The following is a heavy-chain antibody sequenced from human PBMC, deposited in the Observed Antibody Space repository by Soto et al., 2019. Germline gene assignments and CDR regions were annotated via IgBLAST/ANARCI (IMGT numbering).Heavy chain of an antibody. CDR1: GFTFSSYA. D-gene: IGHD5-18*01. CDR2: ISYDGSNK. CDR3: ARGGIQLWFLFLDPFDY. V-gene: IGHV3-30-3*01. Sequence: GGSLRLSCAASGFTFSSYAMHWVRQAPGKGLEWVAVISYDGSNKYYADSVKGRFTISRDNSKNTLYLQMNSLRAEDTAVYYRARGGIQLWFLFLDPFDYWGQGTLVTVSS. J-gene: IGHJ4*02.